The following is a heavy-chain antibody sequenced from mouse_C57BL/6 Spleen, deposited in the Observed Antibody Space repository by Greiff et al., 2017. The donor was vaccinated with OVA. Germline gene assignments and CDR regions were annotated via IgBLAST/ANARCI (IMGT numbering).Heavy chain of an antibody. CDR2: IYPGDGDT. D-gene: IGHD2-12*01. Sequence: VKLQESGAELVKPGASVKISCKASGYAFSSYWMNWVKQRPGKGLEWIGQIYPGDGDTNYNGKFKGKATLTADKSSSTAYMQLSSLTSEDSAVYFCARYELGTGFYAMDYWGQGTSVTVSS. V-gene: IGHV1-80*01. CDR1: GYAFSSYW. J-gene: IGHJ4*01. CDR3: ARYELGTGFYAMDY.